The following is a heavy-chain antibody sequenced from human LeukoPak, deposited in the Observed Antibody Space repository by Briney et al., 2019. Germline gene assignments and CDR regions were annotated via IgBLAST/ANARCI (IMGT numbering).Heavy chain of an antibody. CDR2: ILADADAGKA. CDR1: GFTFGGFT. J-gene: IGHJ4*02. D-gene: IGHD3-22*01. V-gene: IGHV3-23*01. CDR3: TRLDDSSGYYYKGFDY. Sequence: GGSLRLSCAASGFTFGGFTMAWVRQTPGRGLEWLSGILADADAGKAYYADSVKGRFTIYRDNSKNTLYLQMNNLRADDTAVYYCTRLDDSSGYYYKGFDYWGQGTLVTVSS.